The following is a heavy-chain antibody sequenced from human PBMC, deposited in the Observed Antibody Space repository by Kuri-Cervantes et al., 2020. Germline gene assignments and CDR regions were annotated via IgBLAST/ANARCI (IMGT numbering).Heavy chain of an antibody. V-gene: IGHV3-21*03. D-gene: IGHD3-3*01. CDR2: ISSSSSYI. Sequence: GESLKISCAASGFTFSSYAMTWVRQAPGKGLEWVSSISSSSSYIYYADSVKGRFTISRDNAKNSLYLQMNSLRAEDTAVYYCARDSSREWLPDILGLDVWGKGTTVTVSS. J-gene: IGHJ6*04. CDR3: ARDSSREWLPDILGLDV. CDR1: GFTFSSYA.